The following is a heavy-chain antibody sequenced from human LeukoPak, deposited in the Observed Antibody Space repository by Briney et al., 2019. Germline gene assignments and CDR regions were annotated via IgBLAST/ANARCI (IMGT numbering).Heavy chain of an antibody. Sequence: SETLSLISTVSGGSISSYYWSWIRQPAGKGLEWIGRIYTSGSTDYNPSLKSRVTMSLDTSKNQFSLNLSSVTAADTAVYYCARERDYSNAYVMDVWGQGTTVTVSS. V-gene: IGHV4-4*07. CDR2: IYTSGST. D-gene: IGHD4-11*01. CDR1: GGSISSYY. CDR3: ARERDYSNAYVMDV. J-gene: IGHJ6*02.